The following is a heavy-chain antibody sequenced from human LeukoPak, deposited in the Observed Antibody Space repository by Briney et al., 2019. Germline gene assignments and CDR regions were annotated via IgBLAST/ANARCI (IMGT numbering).Heavy chain of an antibody. J-gene: IGHJ2*01. CDR2: IYYSGST. V-gene: IGHV4-59*12. Sequence: PSETLSLTCTVSGGSIRSYYWSWIRQPPGKGLEWIGYIYYSGSTNYNPSLKSRVTISVDTSKNQFSLKLSSVTAADTAVYYCARDEFTIFGVVDWYFDLWGRGTLVTVSS. CDR3: ARDEFTIFGVVDWYFDL. CDR1: GGSIRSYY. D-gene: IGHD3-3*01.